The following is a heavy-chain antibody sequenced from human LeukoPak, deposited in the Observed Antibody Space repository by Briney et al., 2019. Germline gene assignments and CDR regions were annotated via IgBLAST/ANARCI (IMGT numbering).Heavy chain of an antibody. Sequence: SETLSLTCTVSGGSISSYYWSWIRQPPGKGLEWIGYIYYSGSTNYNPSLESRVTISVDTSKNQFSLKLSSVTAADTAVYYCAREGGLRYFGSRGFDPWGQGTLVTVSS. CDR2: IYYSGST. J-gene: IGHJ5*02. CDR3: AREGGLRYFGSRGFDP. CDR1: GGSISSYY. D-gene: IGHD3-9*01. V-gene: IGHV4-59*01.